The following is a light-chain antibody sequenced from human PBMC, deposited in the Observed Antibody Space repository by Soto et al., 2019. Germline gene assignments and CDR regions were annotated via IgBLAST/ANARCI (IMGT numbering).Light chain of an antibody. CDR2: EVN. J-gene: IGLJ2*01. V-gene: IGLV2-14*01. CDR1: SSDVVGYHY. Sequence: QSVLTQPASVSGSPGQSITITCTATSSDVVGYHYVSWYQHHPGTAPKLLIYEVNNRPSGVSHRLSGSKSGNTASLTISGLQAEYEADYYCRSYATGNFVVFGGGTKLTVL. CDR3: RSYATGNFVV.